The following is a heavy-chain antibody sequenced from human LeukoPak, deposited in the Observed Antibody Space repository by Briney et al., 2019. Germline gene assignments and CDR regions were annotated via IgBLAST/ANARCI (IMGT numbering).Heavy chain of an antibody. CDR2: INPTGGST. CDR3: ARPQYYGMDV. Sequence: ASVKVSCKASGYTFTSYYMHWVRQAPGQGLEWMGMINPTGGSTSNAQKFQGRVTMTRDTSTSTVYMELSSLRSEDTAVYYCARPQYYGMDVWGQGTTVTVSS. CDR1: GYTFTSYY. V-gene: IGHV1-46*01. J-gene: IGHJ6*02.